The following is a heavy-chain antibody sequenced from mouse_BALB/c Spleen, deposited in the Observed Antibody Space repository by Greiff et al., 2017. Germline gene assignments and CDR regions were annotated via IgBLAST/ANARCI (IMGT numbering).Heavy chain of an antibody. D-gene: IGHD3-2*01. V-gene: IGHV3-1*02. CDR1: GYSITSGYS. CDR2: IHYSGST. CDR3: ARRRRDSSGYEGGFDY. Sequence: EVQLQQSGPDLVKPSQSLSLTCTVTGYSITSGYSWHWIRQFPGNKLEWMGYIHYSGSTNYNPSLKSRISITRDTSKNQFFLQLNSVTTEDTATYYCARRRRDSSGYEGGFDYWGQGTTLTVSS. J-gene: IGHJ2*01.